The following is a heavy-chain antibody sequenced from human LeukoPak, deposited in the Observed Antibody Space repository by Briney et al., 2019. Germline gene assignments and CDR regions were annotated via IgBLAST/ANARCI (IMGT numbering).Heavy chain of an antibody. CDR1: GFSFSDYA. V-gene: IGHV3-23*01. CDR2: IRGSATKT. Sequence: PGGSLRLSCAASGFSFSDYAMIWVRQAPGKGLEWVAGIRGSATKTYYSDSVEGRFTISRDNSKSTVYLQMSSLRAEDTAVYYCAKDTKTKYGTSYLNWFDPWGQGTLVTVSS. CDR3: AKDTKTKYGTSYLNWFDP. J-gene: IGHJ5*02. D-gene: IGHD6-13*01.